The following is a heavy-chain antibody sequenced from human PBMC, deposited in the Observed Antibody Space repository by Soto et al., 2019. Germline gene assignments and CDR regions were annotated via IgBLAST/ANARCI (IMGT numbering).Heavy chain of an antibody. J-gene: IGHJ4*02. Sequence: VAVISYDGSNKYYADSVKGRFTISRDNSKNTLYLQMNSLRAEDTAVYYCAKGSTAMTYFDYWGQGTLVTVSS. CDR3: AKGSTAMTYFDY. CDR2: ISYDGSNK. V-gene: IGHV3-30*18. D-gene: IGHD5-18*01.